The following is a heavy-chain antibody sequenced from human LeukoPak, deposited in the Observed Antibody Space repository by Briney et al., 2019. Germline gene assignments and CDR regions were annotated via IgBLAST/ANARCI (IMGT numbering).Heavy chain of an antibody. CDR3: ARVSSLRPGYDY. CDR1: GGSISSSSHY. Sequence: SETLSLTCTVSGGSISSSSHYWGWIRQPPGKGLEWIGSVYYSGDTYYNPSLKSRVTISVDTSRSQFSLKLSSVTAADTAVYYCARVSSLRPGYDYWGQGTLVTVSS. J-gene: IGHJ4*02. V-gene: IGHV4-39*07. CDR2: VYYSGDT. D-gene: IGHD5/OR15-5a*01.